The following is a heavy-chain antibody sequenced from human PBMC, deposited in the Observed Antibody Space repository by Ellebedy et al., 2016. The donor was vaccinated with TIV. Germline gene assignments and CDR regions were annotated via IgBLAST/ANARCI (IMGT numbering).Heavy chain of an antibody. V-gene: IGHV5-51*01. CDR3: ARRGYGSGTGLDY. CDR1: GYSFTTYY. CDR2: IYPGDSDT. J-gene: IGHJ4*02. Sequence: GESLKISCKGSGYSFTTYYIGWVRQMPGKGLEWMGIIYPGDSDTTYSPSFQGQVTISADKSVSTAYLQWSSLRASDTAIYYCARRGYGSGTGLDYWGQGTLVTVSS. D-gene: IGHD3-10*01.